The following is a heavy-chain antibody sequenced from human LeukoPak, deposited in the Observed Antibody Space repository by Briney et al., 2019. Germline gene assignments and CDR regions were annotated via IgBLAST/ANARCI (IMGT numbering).Heavy chain of an antibody. CDR1: GFTFGSYA. Sequence: PGGSLRLPCAASGFTFGSYAMSWVRQAPGKGLEWVSAISGSGGSTYYADSVKGRFTISRDNSKNTLYLQMNSLRAEDTAVYYCAKDGTYYYDSSGYYGAFDIWGQGTMVTVSS. V-gene: IGHV3-23*01. CDR2: ISGSGGST. J-gene: IGHJ3*02. D-gene: IGHD3-22*01. CDR3: AKDGTYYYDSSGYYGAFDI.